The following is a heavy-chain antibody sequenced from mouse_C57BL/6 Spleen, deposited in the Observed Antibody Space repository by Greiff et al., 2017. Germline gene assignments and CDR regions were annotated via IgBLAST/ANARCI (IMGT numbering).Heavy chain of an antibody. V-gene: IGHV1-42*01. CDR2: INPSTGGT. D-gene: IGHD1-1*01. J-gene: IGHJ2*01. Sequence: VQLQQSGPELVKPGASVKISCKASGYSFTDYYMNWVKQSPEKSLEWIGEINPSTGGTTYNQKFKAKATLTVDKSSSTAYMQLKSLTSEDSEVYYCASYYGSSFDYWGQGTTLTVSS. CDR1: GYSFTDYY. CDR3: ASYYGSSFDY.